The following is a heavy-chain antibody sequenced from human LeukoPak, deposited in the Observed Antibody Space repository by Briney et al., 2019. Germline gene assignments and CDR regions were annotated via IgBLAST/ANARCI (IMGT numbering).Heavy chain of an antibody. J-gene: IGHJ4*02. V-gene: IGHV3-23*01. CDR3: AALPYYYDSSGPDY. D-gene: IGHD3-22*01. Sequence: GGSLRLSCAAYGFTFSSYAISWVRQAPGKGLEWVSAISGSGGSTYYADTVKGRFTISRDNSKNTLYLQMNSLRAEDTAVYYCAALPYYYDSSGPDYWGQGTLVTVSS. CDR1: GFTFSSYA. CDR2: ISGSGGST.